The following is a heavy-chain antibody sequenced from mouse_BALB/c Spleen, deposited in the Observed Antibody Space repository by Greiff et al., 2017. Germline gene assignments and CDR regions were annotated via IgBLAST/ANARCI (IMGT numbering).Heavy chain of an antibody. V-gene: IGHV5-6-4*01. CDR3: TRGYFDV. J-gene: IGHJ1*01. CDR2: ISSGGSYT. Sequence: EVKLMESGGGLVKPGGSLKLSCAASGFTFSSYTMSWVRQTPEKRLEWVATISSGGSYTYYPDSVKGRFTISRDNAKNTLYLQMSSLKSEDTAMYYCTRGYFDVWGAGTTVTVSS. CDR1: GFTFSSYT.